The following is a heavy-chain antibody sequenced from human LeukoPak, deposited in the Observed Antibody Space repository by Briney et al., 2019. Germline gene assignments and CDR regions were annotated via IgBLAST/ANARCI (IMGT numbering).Heavy chain of an antibody. V-gene: IGHV3-23*01. CDR2: ISGSGGST. D-gene: IGHD2-2*01. J-gene: IGHJ4*02. CDR1: GFTFSSYA. CDR3: AKEKAGYCSSTSCFDGYDY. Sequence: GGSLRLSCAASGFTFSSYAMSWVRQAPGKGLEWVSAISGSGGSTYYADSVKGRFSISRDNSKNTLYLQLNSLRAEDTAVYYCAKEKAGYCSSTSCFDGYDYWGQGTLVTVSP.